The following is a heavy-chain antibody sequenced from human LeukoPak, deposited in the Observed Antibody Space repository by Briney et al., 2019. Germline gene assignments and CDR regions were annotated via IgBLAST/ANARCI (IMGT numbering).Heavy chain of an antibody. Sequence: ASVKVSCKASGGTFSSYAISWVRQAPGQGLEWMGWISAYNGNTNYAQKLQGRVTMTTDTSTSTAYMELRSLRSDDTAVYYCARHYPAAMDDNWFDPWGQGTLATVSS. CDR3: ARHYPAAMDDNWFDP. V-gene: IGHV1-18*01. CDR2: ISAYNGNT. CDR1: GGTFSSYA. D-gene: IGHD2-2*01. J-gene: IGHJ5*02.